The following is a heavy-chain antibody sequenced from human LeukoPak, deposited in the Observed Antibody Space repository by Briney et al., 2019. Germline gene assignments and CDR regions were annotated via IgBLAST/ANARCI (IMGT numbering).Heavy chain of an antibody. CDR2: ISSSGSTI. Sequence: EAGGSLRPSCAASGFTFSDYYMSWIRQAPGKGLEWVSYISSSGSTIYYADSVKGRFTISRDNAKNSLYLQMNSLRAEDTAVYYCARDFSGILTRAPFDYWGQGTLVTVSS. CDR1: GFTFSDYY. V-gene: IGHV3-11*01. J-gene: IGHJ4*02. CDR3: ARDFSGILTRAPFDY. D-gene: IGHD3-9*01.